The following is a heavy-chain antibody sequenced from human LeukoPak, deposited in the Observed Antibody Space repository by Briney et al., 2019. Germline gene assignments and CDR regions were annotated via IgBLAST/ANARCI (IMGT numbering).Heavy chain of an antibody. Sequence: PGRSLRLSCAASGFTFSNYWMTWVRQAPGKGLEWVANINRDGSERYYVDSVKGRFTISRDDTKSSLYLQMNSLRAEDTAVYYCARRNAMDVWGQGTTVTVSS. V-gene: IGHV3-7*03. CDR1: GFTFSNYW. J-gene: IGHJ6*02. CDR3: ARRNAMDV. CDR2: INRDGSER.